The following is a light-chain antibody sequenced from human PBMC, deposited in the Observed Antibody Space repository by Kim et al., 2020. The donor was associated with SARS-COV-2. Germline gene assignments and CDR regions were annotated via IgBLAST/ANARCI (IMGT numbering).Light chain of an antibody. CDR2: GKN. V-gene: IGLV3-19*01. CDR3: NSRGRSGNYWV. CDR1: TLRSYF. J-gene: IGLJ3*02. Sequence: SSELTQDPAVSVALGQTVRITCQGDTLRSYFASWYQQKPGQAPVVVMYGKNNRPSGIPDRFSGSNSGNTASLTITGAQAEDEADYYCNSRGRSGNYWVFGGGTQLTVL.